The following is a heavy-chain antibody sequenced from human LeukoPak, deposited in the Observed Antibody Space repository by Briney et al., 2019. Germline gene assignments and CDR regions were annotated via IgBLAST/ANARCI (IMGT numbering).Heavy chain of an antibody. J-gene: IGHJ5*02. Sequence: PGGSLRLSCAASGFTFSSYAMSWVRQAPGKGLEWVSAISGSGGSTYYADSVKGRFTISRDNSKNTLYLQMNSLRAEDTAVYYCAKGPDPGWLRKWNWFDPWGQGTLVTVSS. D-gene: IGHD5-12*01. CDR1: GFTFSSYA. CDR2: ISGSGGST. CDR3: AKGPDPGWLRKWNWFDP. V-gene: IGHV3-23*01.